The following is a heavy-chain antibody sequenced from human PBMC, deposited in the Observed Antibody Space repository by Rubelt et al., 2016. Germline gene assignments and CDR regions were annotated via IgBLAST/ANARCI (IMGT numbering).Heavy chain of an antibody. J-gene: IGHJ5*02. V-gene: IGHV1-2*06. Sequence: GLEWMGRINPNSGGTNYAQKFQGRVTMTRDTSINTAYMDLSRLRSDDTAVYYCARVPYCGVDCPNWFDPWGQGTLVTVSS. D-gene: IGHD2-21*02. CDR2: INPNSGGT. CDR3: ARVPYCGVDCPNWFDP.